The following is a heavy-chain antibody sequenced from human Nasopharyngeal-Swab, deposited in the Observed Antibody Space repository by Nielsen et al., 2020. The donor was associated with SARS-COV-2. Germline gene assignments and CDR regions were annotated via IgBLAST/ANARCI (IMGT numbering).Heavy chain of an antibody. CDR2: IYPGDSDT. V-gene: IGHV5-51*01. CDR3: ARLPSIYNWFDP. D-gene: IGHD3-3*02. J-gene: IGHJ5*02. CDR1: GYSFTSYW. Sequence: KVSCKGSGYSFTSYWIGWVRQMPGKGLEWMGIIYPGDSDTRYSPSFQGQVTISADKSISTAYLQWSSLKASDTATYYCARLPSIYNWFDPWGQGTLVTVSS.